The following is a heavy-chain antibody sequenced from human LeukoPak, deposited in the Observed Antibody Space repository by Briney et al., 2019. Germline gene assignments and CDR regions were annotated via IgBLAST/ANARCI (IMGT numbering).Heavy chain of an antibody. V-gene: IGHV4-61*01. CDR1: GGSVSSGSYY. J-gene: IGHJ4*02. CDR2: IYYSGST. CDR3: ARLLGEEGGMTTVTSFFDC. Sequence: SETLSLTCTVSGGSVSSGSYYWSWIRQPPGKGLEWIGYIYYSGSTNYNPSLKSRVTISVGTSKNQFSLRLSSVTAADTAVYYCARLLGEEGGMTTVTSFFDCWGQGTLVTVSS. D-gene: IGHD4-17*01.